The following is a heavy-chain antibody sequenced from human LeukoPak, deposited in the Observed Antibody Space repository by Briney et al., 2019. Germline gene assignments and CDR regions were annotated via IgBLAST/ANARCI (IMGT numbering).Heavy chain of an antibody. CDR1: GFTFSRSW. V-gene: IGHV3-7*02. CDR3: ARHGDYCFDL. Sequence: GGSLRLSCAASGFTFSRSWMGWVRQAPGKGLEWVANIKQDGTSKYYVDSVMGRFTISRDNAENSVYLQMNSLSAGDTAVYYRARHGDYCFDLWGPGTRVTVSS. J-gene: IGHJ4*02. CDR2: IKQDGTSK. D-gene: IGHD2-21*01.